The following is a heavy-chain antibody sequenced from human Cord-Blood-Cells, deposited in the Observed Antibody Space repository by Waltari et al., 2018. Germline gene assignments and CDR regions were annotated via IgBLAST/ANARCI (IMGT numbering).Heavy chain of an antibody. D-gene: IGHD3-22*01. CDR2: ISYDGSNK. V-gene: IGHV3-30*18. CDR1: GFTFSSYG. J-gene: IGHJ3*02. Sequence: QVQLVESGGGVVQPGRSLRLSCAASGFTFSSYGMHWVRQAPGKGLEWVAVISYDGSNKYYADSVKDRFTISRDNSKNTLYLQMNSLRAEDTAVYYCAKVPYYDSSGDAFDIWAKGQWSPSLQ. CDR3: AKVPYYDSSGDAFDI.